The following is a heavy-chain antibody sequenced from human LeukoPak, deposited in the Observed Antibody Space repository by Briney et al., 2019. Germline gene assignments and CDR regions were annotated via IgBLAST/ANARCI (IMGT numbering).Heavy chain of an antibody. J-gene: IGHJ4*02. CDR1: GGTFSSYA. Sequence: SVKVSCKASGGTFSSYAISWVRQAPGQGLEWMGGIIPIFGTANYAQKFQGRVTMTTDTSTSTAYMELRSLRSDDTAVYYCALYYYDSSGYYYDYWGQGTLVTVSS. D-gene: IGHD3-22*01. CDR3: ALYYYDSSGYYYDY. V-gene: IGHV1-69*05. CDR2: IIPIFGTA.